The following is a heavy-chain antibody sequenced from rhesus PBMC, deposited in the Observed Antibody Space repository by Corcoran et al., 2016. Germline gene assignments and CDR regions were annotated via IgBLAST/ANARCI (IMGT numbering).Heavy chain of an antibody. V-gene: IGHV2S1*01. CDR2: IYWEYDK. J-gene: IGHJ3*01. CDR1: GFSLSPSGMG. Sequence: QVTLKESGPALVTPTQTLTLPCTFSGFSLSPSGMGVGCIRQPPAKALEWLASIYWEYDKYYSTSLKSRLTISKDTSKNQVVLTMTNMDPVDTATYYCARGGIAAAPDAFDFWGQGLRVTVSS. D-gene: IGHD6-31*01. CDR3: ARGGIAAAPDAFDF.